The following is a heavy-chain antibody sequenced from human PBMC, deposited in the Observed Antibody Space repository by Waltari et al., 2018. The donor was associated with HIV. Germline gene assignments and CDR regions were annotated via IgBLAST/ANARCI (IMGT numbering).Heavy chain of an antibody. CDR1: GGSISSSSYY. V-gene: IGHV4-39*07. CDR2: IYYSGST. D-gene: IGHD3-22*01. CDR3: ARDSGDSSGYSYWYFDL. J-gene: IGHJ2*01. Sequence: QLQLQESGPGLVKPSETLSLTCTVSGGSISSSSYYWGWFRQPPGKGLEWIGSIYYSGSTYYNPSLKSRVTISVDTSKNQFSLKLSSVTAADTAVYYCARDSGDSSGYSYWYFDLWGRGTLVTVSS.